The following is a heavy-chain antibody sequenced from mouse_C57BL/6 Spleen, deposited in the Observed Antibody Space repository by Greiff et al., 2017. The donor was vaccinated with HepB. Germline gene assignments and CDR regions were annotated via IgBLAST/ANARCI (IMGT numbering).Heavy chain of an antibody. CDR1: GYTFTSYW. Sequence: QVQLQKPGAELVMPGASVKLSCKASGYTFTSYWMHWVKQRPGQGLEWIGEIDPSDSYTNYNQKFKGKSTLTVDKSSSTAYMQLSSLTSEDSAVYYCARRNYGSSPYYAMDYWGQGTSVTVSS. J-gene: IGHJ4*01. CDR3: ARRNYGSSPYYAMDY. V-gene: IGHV1-69*01. D-gene: IGHD1-1*01. CDR2: IDPSDSYT.